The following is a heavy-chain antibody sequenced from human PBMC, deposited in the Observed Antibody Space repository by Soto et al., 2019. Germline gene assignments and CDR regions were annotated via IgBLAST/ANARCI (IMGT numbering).Heavy chain of an antibody. Sequence: ASVKVSCKASGYTFTSYGISWVRQAPGQGLEWMGWISPYNGNTNYAQKLQGRVTMTTDTSTSTAYMELRSLRSDDTAVYYCAGDVGAEYSSRSGGCWFDPWGQGTLVTVSS. D-gene: IGHD6-6*01. CDR1: GYTFTSYG. V-gene: IGHV1-18*01. CDR2: ISPYNGNT. J-gene: IGHJ5*02. CDR3: AGDVGAEYSSRSGGCWFDP.